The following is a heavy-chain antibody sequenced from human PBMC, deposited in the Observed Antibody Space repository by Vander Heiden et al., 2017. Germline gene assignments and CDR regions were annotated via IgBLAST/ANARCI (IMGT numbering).Heavy chain of an antibody. V-gene: IGHV4-4*07. D-gene: IGHD5-18*01. J-gene: IGHJ4*02. CDR3: ARGTDIIAFES. CDR2: IYLDGST. CDR1: ARSISSSY. Sequence: QVQLPHSGPRLVKSSEPLPLTGDASARSISSSYWSWHRQPAGKGLEWIGRIYLDGSTNYNPALKSRVSMSVDTSKRQFSLRLSSVTAADTAVYYWARGTDIIAFESCGQGTLVTV.